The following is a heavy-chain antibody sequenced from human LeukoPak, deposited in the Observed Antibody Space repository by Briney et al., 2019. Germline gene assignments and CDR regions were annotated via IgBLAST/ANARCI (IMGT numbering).Heavy chain of an antibody. CDR3: ARGRRDNRFDP. CDR2: INHSGNT. Sequence: SETLSLTCAVYGGSFSGYYWSWIRQPPGKGLEWIGEINHSGNTNYNPSLKSRVTISVDTSKNQFSLKLSSVTAADTAVYYCARGRRDNRFDPWGQGTLVTVSS. V-gene: IGHV4-34*01. CDR1: GGSFSGYY. J-gene: IGHJ5*02.